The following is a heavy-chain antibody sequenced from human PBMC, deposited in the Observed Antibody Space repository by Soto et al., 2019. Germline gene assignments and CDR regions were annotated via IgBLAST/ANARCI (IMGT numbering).Heavy chain of an antibody. D-gene: IGHD3-10*02. J-gene: IGHJ6*02. CDR2: IIPGFDTT. Sequence: QVHLVQSGAEVRKPGSSVKVSCTTSGGTFTSYAITWVRQAPGQGLQWMGGIIPGFDTTFYAQKFQGRVTITADEATDSAYMELRSLRSDDTAVYYCARDQGLFVHTGMVIDFFGIDVWGPGTTVTVSS. CDR3: ARDQGLFVHTGMVIDFFGIDV. CDR1: GGTFTSYA. V-gene: IGHV1-69*01.